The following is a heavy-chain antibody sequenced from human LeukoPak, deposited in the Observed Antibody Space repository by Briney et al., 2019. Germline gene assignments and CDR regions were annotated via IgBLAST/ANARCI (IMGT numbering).Heavy chain of an antibody. J-gene: IGHJ4*02. CDR1: GGSISSSSYY. Sequence: ASETLSLTCTVSGGSISSSSYYWGWIRQPPGKGLEWIGSIYYSGSTYYNPSLKSRVTISVDTSKNQFSLKLSSVTAADTAVYYCARVPYRSGWYRDFDYWGQGTLVTVSS. CDR2: IYYSGST. V-gene: IGHV4-39*07. D-gene: IGHD6-19*01. CDR3: ARVPYRSGWYRDFDY.